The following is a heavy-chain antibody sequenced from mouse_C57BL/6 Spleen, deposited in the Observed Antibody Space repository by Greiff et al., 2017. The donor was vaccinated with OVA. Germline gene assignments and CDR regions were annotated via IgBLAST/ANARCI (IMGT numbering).Heavy chain of an antibody. J-gene: IGHJ4*01. CDR3: ARRYDGPYYYAMDY. V-gene: IGHV1-81*01. D-gene: IGHD2-3*01. CDR1: GYTFTSYG. Sequence: VKLVESGAELARPGASVKLSCKASGYTFTSYGISWVKQRTGQGLEWIGEIYPRSGNTYYNEKFKGKATLTADKSSSTAYMELRSLTSEDSAVYFCARRYDGPYYYAMDYWGQGTSVTVSS. CDR2: IYPRSGNT.